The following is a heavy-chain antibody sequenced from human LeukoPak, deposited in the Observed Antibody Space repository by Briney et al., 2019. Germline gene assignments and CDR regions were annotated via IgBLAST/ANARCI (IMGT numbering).Heavy chain of an antibody. CDR2: TSGTG. CDR1: GDSISNHR. J-gene: IGHJ5*02. V-gene: IGHV4-4*07. D-gene: IGHD2-2*01. CDR3: ARGSYQLLPYNWFDP. Sequence: SETLSLTCTVSGDSISNHRLAWIRQPAGKGLEWIGITSGTGDYNPSPKSRVTISVDTSKNQFSLKLSSVTAADTAVYYCARGSYQLLPYNWFDPWGQGTLVTVSS.